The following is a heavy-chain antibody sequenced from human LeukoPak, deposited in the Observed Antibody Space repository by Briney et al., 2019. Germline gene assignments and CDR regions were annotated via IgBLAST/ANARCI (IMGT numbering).Heavy chain of an antibody. CDR2: IYYSGST. Sequence: SETLSLTCTVSGGSISSSSYYWGWIRQPPGKGLEWIGSIYYSGSTYYNPSLKSRVTISVDTSKNQFSLRLNSVTAADTAVYYCARRSREETRRPAAPCFDYWGQGTLVTVSS. CDR3: ARRSREETRRPAAPCFDY. D-gene: IGHD2-2*01. V-gene: IGHV4-39*01. CDR1: GGSISSSSYY. J-gene: IGHJ4*02.